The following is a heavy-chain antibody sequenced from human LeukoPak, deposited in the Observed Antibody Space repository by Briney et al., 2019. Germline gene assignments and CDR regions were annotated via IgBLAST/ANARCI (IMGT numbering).Heavy chain of an antibody. D-gene: IGHD5-18*01. V-gene: IGHV3-23*01. Sequence: GGSLRLSCAASGFTFSSYAMSWVRQAPGKGLEWVSAISGSGGSTYYADSVKGRFTISRDNAKNSLYLQMNSLRAEDTAVYYCAAGYSYGSPFDYWGQGTLVTVSS. CDR2: ISGSGGST. CDR1: GFTFSSYA. J-gene: IGHJ4*02. CDR3: AAGYSYGSPFDY.